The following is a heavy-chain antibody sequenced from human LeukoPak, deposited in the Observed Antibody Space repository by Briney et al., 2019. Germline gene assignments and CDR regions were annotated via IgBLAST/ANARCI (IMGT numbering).Heavy chain of an antibody. D-gene: IGHD6-6*01. J-gene: IGHJ4*02. V-gene: IGHV4-4*07. Sequence: SETLSLTCTVSGGSITSYYWTYIRQPAGKGLEWIGRIHTSGSTNYNPSLKSRVTMSVDTSKNQFSLNLSSVTAADAALYYCAREFSGTSIAARVFDSWGQGTLVTVSS. CDR3: AREFSGTSIAARVFDS. CDR1: GGSITSYY. CDR2: IHTSGST.